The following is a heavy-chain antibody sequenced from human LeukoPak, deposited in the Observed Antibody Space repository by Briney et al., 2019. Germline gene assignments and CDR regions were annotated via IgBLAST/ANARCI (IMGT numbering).Heavy chain of an antibody. D-gene: IGHD2-15*01. J-gene: IGHJ5*02. V-gene: IGHV3-53*01. CDR2: IYSGGST. Sequence: GGSLRLSCAASGFTVSSNYMSWVRQAPGKGLEWVSVIYSGGSTYYADSVKGRFTISRDNSKNTLHLQMNSLRAEDTAVYYCARGPYCSGGSCYNWFDPWGQGTLVTVSS. CDR1: GFTVSSNY. CDR3: ARGPYCSGGSCYNWFDP.